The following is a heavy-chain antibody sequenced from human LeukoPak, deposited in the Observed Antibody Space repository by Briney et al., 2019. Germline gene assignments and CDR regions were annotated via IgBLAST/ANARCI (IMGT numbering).Heavy chain of an antibody. CDR2: INPNSGGT. CDR1: GYTFTGYH. D-gene: IGHD3-10*01. J-gene: IGHJ4*02. V-gene: IGHV1-2*06. CDR3: ARDLRYYGSGSYRY. Sequence: ASVKISCKASGYTFTGYHMHWVRQAPGQGLEWMGRINPNSGGTNYAQKFQGRVTMTRDTSISTAYMELSRLRSDDTAVYYCARDLRYYGSGSYRYWRQGTLVTVSS.